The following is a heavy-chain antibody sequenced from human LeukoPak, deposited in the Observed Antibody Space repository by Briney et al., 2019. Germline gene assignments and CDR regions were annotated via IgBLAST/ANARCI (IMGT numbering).Heavy chain of an antibody. J-gene: IGHJ3*02. V-gene: IGHV4-34*01. CDR1: GGSFSGYY. Sequence: SETLSLTCAVYGGSFSGYYWSWIRQPPGKGLEWIGEINHSGSTNYNPSLKSRVTISVDTSKNQFSLKLSSVTAADTAVYYCARHGYYYDSSGYYHGAFDIWGQGTMVTVSS. CDR2: INHSGST. D-gene: IGHD3-22*01. CDR3: ARHGYYYDSSGYYHGAFDI.